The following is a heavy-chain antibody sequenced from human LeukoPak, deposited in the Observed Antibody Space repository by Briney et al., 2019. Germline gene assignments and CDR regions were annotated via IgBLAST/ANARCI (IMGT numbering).Heavy chain of an antibody. CDR3: ARAQTYGDSRLLLDY. J-gene: IGHJ4*02. Sequence: GGSLRLSCAASGVTVNSNYMSWVRQAPGKGLEWVSGINWNGGSTGYADSVEGRFTISRDNAKNSQYLQMNSLRVEDTALYYCARAQTYGDSRLLLDYWGQGTLVTVSS. V-gene: IGHV3-20*04. D-gene: IGHD2-21*02. CDR2: INWNGGST. CDR1: GVTVNSNY.